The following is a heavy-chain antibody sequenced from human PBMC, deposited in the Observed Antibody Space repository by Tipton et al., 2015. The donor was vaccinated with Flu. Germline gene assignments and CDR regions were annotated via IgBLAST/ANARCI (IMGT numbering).Heavy chain of an antibody. D-gene: IGHD1-26*01. V-gene: IGHV4-38-2*01. J-gene: IGHJ5*02. CDR3: ARHSGWFDP. CDR2: IYHSGST. CDR1: GYSISSGYY. Sequence: TLSPTCAVSGYSISSGYYWGWIRQPPGKGLEWIGSIYHSGSTYYNPSLKSRVTISVDTSKNQFSLKLSSVTAADTAVYYCARHSGWFDPWGQGTLVTVSS.